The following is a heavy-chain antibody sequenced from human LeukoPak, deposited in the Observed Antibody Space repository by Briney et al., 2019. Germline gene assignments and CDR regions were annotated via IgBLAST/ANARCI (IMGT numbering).Heavy chain of an antibody. CDR2: ISAYNGNT. CDR1: GGTFSSYG. D-gene: IGHD3-9*01. J-gene: IGHJ4*02. Sequence: ASVKVSCKASGGTFSSYGISWVRQAPGQGLEWMGWISAYNGNTNYAQKLQGRVTMTTDTSTSTAYMELRSLRSDDTAVYYCARDPTRLRYFDWTFDYWGQGTLVTVSS. V-gene: IGHV1-18*01. CDR3: ARDPTRLRYFDWTFDY.